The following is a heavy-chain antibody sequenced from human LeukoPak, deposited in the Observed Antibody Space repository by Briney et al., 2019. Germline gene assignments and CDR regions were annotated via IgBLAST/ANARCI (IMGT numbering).Heavy chain of an antibody. CDR3: AREGGGRVHDY. CDR1: GGTFSRYA. J-gene: IGHJ4*02. V-gene: IGHV1-69*01. D-gene: IGHD3-16*01. CDR2: IIPIFRTA. Sequence: GSSVKISCTASGGTFSRYAISWVRQAAEQELEWMGGIIPIFRTATYTHKFQGRVTITAHEPTRTAYMELSSLRSEETAEYYGAREGGGRVHDYWGEATLVTVCS.